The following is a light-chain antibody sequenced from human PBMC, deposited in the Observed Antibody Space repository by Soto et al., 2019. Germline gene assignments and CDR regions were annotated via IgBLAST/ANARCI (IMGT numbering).Light chain of an antibody. CDR2: GAS. J-gene: IGKJ1*01. CDR1: QSVSSN. V-gene: IGKV3-15*01. CDR3: QKYNKWTKWT. Sequence: IGITQSPSTLAVSPGERATLSCRASQSVSSNLAWYQQKPGQAPRLLIYGASTRATGIPDRFSGSGSGTELTITISRMKSEDFAVHSCQKYNKWTKWTFGQGKKV.